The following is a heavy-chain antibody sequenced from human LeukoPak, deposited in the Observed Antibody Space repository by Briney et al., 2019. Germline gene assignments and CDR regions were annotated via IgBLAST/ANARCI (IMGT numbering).Heavy chain of an antibody. CDR1: GFTFSSYG. J-gene: IGHJ4*02. D-gene: IGHD2-15*01. CDR2: IWYDGSNI. Sequence: GGSLRLSCAASGFTFSSYGLHWVRQAPGKGLEWVAVIWYDGSNIYYADSVKGRFTISRDNSKNTLYLQMDSLRAEDTAVYYCARDRGRGSSHNDYWGQGILVTVSS. CDR3: ARDRGRGSSHNDY. V-gene: IGHV3-33*01.